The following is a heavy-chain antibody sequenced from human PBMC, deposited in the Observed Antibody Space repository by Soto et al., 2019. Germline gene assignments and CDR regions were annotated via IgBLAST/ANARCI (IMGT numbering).Heavy chain of an antibody. CDR1: GFTFSNFT. V-gene: IGHV3-21*01. CDR3: ARYSRGYYFDY. J-gene: IGHJ4*02. D-gene: IGHD2-21*01. CDR2: ISYGSAYI. Sequence: PGGSLRLSCAASGFTFSNFTMHWVRQAPGKGLEWVSSISYGSAYIYYADSIRGRFTVSRDDGENSLYLQMNSLRAEDTAVYYCARYSRGYYFDYWGQGTLVTVSS.